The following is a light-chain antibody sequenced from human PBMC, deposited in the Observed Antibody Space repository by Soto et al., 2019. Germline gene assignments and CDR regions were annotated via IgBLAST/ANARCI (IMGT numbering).Light chain of an antibody. CDR1: QSVSSNY. Sequence: EVMLTQSPGTLSLSPGERATLSCRASQSVSSNYLAWYQQKSGQAPRLLIYGASNRATGIPDRFSGSGSGTDCTLTIRRLEPEDFAVSYCQQYDTSPRTFGQGTKVEFK. V-gene: IGKV3-20*01. J-gene: IGKJ1*01. CDR3: QQYDTSPRT. CDR2: GAS.